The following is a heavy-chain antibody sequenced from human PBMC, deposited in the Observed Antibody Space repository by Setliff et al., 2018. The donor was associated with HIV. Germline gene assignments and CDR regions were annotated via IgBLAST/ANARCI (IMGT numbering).Heavy chain of an antibody. CDR1: GGSISSGSYY. CDR2: FYYSGST. CDR3: ARDRCGGSCPFAY. J-gene: IGHJ4*02. Sequence: SETLSLTSTVSGGSISSGSYYWRWIRQPPGKEREWIVSFYYSGSTYYNPSLRSRVTISIDTSKNQFSLRLTSVTTADTAMYYWARDRCGGSCPFAYWGQGMLVTVSS. D-gene: IGHD2-15*01. V-gene: IGHV4-39*07.